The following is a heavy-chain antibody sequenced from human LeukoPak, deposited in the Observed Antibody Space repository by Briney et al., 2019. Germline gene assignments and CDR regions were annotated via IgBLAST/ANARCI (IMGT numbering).Heavy chain of an antibody. CDR2: ISHDGSNK. CDR3: ARGRGQGSGSNI. V-gene: IGHV3-30-3*01. J-gene: IGHJ3*02. D-gene: IGHD3-10*01. Sequence: GGSLRLSCAASGFTFSSYAMHWVRQAPGKGLEWVAVISHDGSNKYYADSVKGRFTISRDNSKNTLYLQMNSLRAEDTAVYYCARGRGQGSGSNIWGQGTMVTVSS. CDR1: GFTFSSYA.